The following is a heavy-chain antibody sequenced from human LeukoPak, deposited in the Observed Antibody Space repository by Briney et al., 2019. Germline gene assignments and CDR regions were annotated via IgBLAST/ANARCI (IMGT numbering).Heavy chain of an antibody. Sequence: GGSLRLSCAASGFTFSSYSMNWVRQAPGKGLEWVSYINNSGNTVYNADSVKGRFTISRDNAKNSLYLQMNSLRAEDTAVYYCARGHRLVGYWGQGTLVTVSS. CDR1: GFTFSSYS. CDR2: INNSGNTV. D-gene: IGHD1-26*01. J-gene: IGHJ4*02. CDR3: ARGHRLVGY. V-gene: IGHV3-48*04.